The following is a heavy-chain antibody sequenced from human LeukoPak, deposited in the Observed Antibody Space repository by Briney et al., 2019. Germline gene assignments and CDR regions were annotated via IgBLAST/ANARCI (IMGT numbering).Heavy chain of an antibody. CDR2: INSDGINT. CDR3: AELGITMIGGV. D-gene: IGHD3-10*02. CDR1: GFTFSNYW. J-gene: IGHJ4*02. Sequence: PGGSLRLSCAASGFTFSNYWMHWVRQAPGKGLVWVSRINSDGINTSYADSVKGRFTISRDNAKNSLYLQMNSLRAEDTAVYYCAELGITMIGGVWGKGSLVTVSS. V-gene: IGHV3-74*01.